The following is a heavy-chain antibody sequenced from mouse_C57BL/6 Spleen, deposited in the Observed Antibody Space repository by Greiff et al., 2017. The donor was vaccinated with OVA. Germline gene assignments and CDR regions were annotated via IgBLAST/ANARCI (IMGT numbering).Heavy chain of an antibody. CDR2: INPYNGDT. CDR3: ARSRIYYGSYFDY. V-gene: IGHV1-20*01. CDR1: GYSFTGYF. D-gene: IGHD1-1*01. Sequence: EVQLQQSGPELVKPGDSVKISCKASGYSFTGYFMNWVMQSHGKSLEWIGRINPYNGDTFYNQKFKGKATLTVDKSSSTAHMELRSLTSEDTAVYYCARSRIYYGSYFDYWGKGTTLTVSS. J-gene: IGHJ2*01.